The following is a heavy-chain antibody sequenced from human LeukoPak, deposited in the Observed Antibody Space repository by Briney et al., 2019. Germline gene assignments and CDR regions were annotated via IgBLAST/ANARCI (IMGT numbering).Heavy chain of an antibody. CDR3: ARTPPYCSGGSCYPVIYHYGMDV. J-gene: IGHJ6*04. D-gene: IGHD2-15*01. CDR2: IYYSGST. V-gene: IGHV4-59*01. CDR1: GGSISSYY. Sequence: SETLSLTCTVSGGSISSYYWSWIRQPPGKGLEWIGYIYYSGSTNYNPSLKSRVTISVDTSKNQFSLKLSSVTAADTAVYYCARTPPYCSGGSCYPVIYHYGMDVWGKGTTVTVSS.